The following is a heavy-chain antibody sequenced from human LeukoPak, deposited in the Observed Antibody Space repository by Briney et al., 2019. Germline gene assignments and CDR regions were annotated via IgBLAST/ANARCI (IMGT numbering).Heavy chain of an antibody. J-gene: IGHJ4*02. V-gene: IGHV3-33*01. Sequence: AGRSLRLSCAASGFTFSNYGMHWVRQAPGKWLEWEAVIWYDGSNKYYADSVTGRLTISRDNSKKTLYLQMNSLSAEDTAVYYCARDPSSWYFDYWGQGTLVTV. CDR3: ARDPSSWYFDY. D-gene: IGHD6-13*01. CDR2: IWYDGSNK. CDR1: GFTFSNYG.